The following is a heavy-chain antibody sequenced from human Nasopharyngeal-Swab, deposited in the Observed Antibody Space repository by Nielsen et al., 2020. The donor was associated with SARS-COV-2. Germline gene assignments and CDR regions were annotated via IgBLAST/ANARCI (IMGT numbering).Heavy chain of an antibody. CDR1: GYTFTSYW. CDR2: IDPRDSYT. V-gene: IGHV5-10-1*01. J-gene: IGHJ6*03. Sequence: KVSCKGSGYTFTSYWISWVRQMPGKGLEWMGRIDPRDSYTNYSPSFQGHVTISADKSINTAYLQWSSLKASDTAVYYCARTIAAAARGGYYFYMDVWGKGTTVTVSS. CDR3: ARTIAAAARGGYYFYMDV. D-gene: IGHD6-13*01.